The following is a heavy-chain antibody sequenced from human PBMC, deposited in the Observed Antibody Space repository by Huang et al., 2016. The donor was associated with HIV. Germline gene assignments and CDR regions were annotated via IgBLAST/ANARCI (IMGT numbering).Heavy chain of an antibody. D-gene: IGHD3-22*01. V-gene: IGHV1-69*01. CDR2: IIPTLGTA. CDR3: ATVDYYDTSGPQRGYFDN. Sequence: QVQLVQSGAEVKKPGSSVKVSCKASGGSFRNFAIGWVRQAPGQGIEWRGGIIPTLGTANYAQKFQGRVTIIADESTSTAYMELSSLRSEDTAVYYCATVDYYDTSGPQRGYFDNWGQGTLVTVSS. CDR1: GGSFRNFA. J-gene: IGHJ4*02.